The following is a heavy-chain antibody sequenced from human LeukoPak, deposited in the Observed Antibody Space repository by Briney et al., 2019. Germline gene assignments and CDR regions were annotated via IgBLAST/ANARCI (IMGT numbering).Heavy chain of an antibody. V-gene: IGHV1-2*02. Sequence: GASVKVSCKASGYAFTGYYMQWVRQAPGQGLEWMGWINPNSGGTNYAQKFQGRVTMTRDTSISTAYMELSRLRSDDTAVYYCASEVGAAITAGFDPWGQGTLVTVSS. D-gene: IGHD2-15*01. CDR3: ASEVGAAITAGFDP. CDR1: GYAFTGYY. J-gene: IGHJ5*02. CDR2: INPNSGGT.